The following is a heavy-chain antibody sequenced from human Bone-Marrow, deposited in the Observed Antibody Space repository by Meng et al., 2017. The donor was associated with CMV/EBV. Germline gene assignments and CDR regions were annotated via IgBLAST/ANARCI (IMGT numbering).Heavy chain of an antibody. CDR1: GFTFSSYA. CDR3: ARDLRRVRPIFGVVISRGMDV. CDR2: ISSSGSTI. J-gene: IGHJ6*02. V-gene: IGHV3-48*04. Sequence: GGSLRLSCAASGFTFSSYAMHWVRQAPGKGLEWVSYISSSGSTIYYADSVKGRFTISRDNAKNSLYLQMNSLRAEDTAVYYCARDLRRVRPIFGVVISRGMDVWGQGTTVTVSS. D-gene: IGHD3-3*01.